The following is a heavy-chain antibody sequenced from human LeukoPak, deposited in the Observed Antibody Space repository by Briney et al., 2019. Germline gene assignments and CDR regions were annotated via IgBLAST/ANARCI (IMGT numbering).Heavy chain of an antibody. J-gene: IGHJ4*02. Sequence: PGGSLRLSRAASGFTFSSYWMHWVRQAPGKGLVWVSRVNSDGSSTTSADSVKGRFTISRDNAKNTLYLQMNSLRAEDTAVYYCARDRDDSSGYYLDYWGQGTLVTVSS. CDR2: VNSDGSST. D-gene: IGHD3-22*01. V-gene: IGHV3-74*01. CDR1: GFTFSSYW. CDR3: ARDRDDSSGYYLDY.